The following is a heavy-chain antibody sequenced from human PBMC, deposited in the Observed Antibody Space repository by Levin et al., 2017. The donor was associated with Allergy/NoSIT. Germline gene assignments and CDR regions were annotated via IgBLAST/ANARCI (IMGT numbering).Heavy chain of an antibody. CDR1: TFISSSYA. D-gene: IGHD7-27*01. V-gene: IGHV3-23*01. Sequence: GESLKISCAASTFISSSYAMAWVRQAPGKGLEWVSAISGSGDTTYYADSVKGRFTISRDNSKNTLHLQMNSLGAEDTAVYYCSRRGLPTSWGAFDLWGQGTMVTVSS. CDR2: ISGSGDTT. J-gene: IGHJ3*01. CDR3: SRRGLPTSWGAFDL.